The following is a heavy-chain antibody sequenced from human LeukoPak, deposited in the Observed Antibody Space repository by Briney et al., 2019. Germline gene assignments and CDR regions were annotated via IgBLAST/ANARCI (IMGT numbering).Heavy chain of an antibody. V-gene: IGHV3-23*01. CDR1: GFTFSSYA. J-gene: IGHJ6*02. CDR2: ISGSDGST. CDR3: AKDWYCSSTSCYRSDSYYYYGMDV. D-gene: IGHD2-2*02. Sequence: PGGSLRLSCAASGFTFSSYAMSWVRQAAGKGLEWVSAISGSDGSTYYADSVKGRFTISRDNSKNTLYLQMSSLRAEDTAVYYCAKDWYCSSTSCYRSDSYYYYGMDVWGQGTTVTVSS.